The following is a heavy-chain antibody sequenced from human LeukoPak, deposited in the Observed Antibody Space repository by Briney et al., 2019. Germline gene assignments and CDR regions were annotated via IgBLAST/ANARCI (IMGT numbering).Heavy chain of an antibody. CDR2: IYPGDSDT. J-gene: IGHJ4*02. Sequence: GESLKISCKGSGYSFTSYWIGWVRQMPGKGLEWMGIIYPGDSDTRYSPSFQGQVSISADKSNSTAYLQWSSLKASDTAMYYCARWCSSSDWCFDYWGQGTLVTVSS. CDR3: ARWCSSSDWCFDY. D-gene: IGHD6-6*01. CDR1: GYSFTSYW. V-gene: IGHV5-51*01.